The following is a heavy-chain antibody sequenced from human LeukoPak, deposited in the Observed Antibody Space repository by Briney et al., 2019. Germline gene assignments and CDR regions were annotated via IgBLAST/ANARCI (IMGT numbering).Heavy chain of an antibody. CDR1: GGTFSSYA. V-gene: IGHV1-69*13. J-gene: IGHJ1*01. CDR3: ARDQGSGWYLGQYFQH. Sequence: SVKVSCKASGGTFSSYAISWVRQAPGQGLEWIGGIIPIFGTANYAQKFQGRVTITADESTSTAYMELSSLRSEDTAVYYCARDQGSGWYLGQYFQHWGQGTLVTVSS. D-gene: IGHD6-19*01. CDR2: IIPIFGTA.